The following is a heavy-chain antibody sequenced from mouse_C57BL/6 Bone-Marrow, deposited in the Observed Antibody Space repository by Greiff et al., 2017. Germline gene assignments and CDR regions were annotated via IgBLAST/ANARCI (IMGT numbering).Heavy chain of an antibody. V-gene: IGHV5-17*01. CDR3: ARPGGLLWFAY. Sequence: EVQGVESGGGLVKPGGSLKLSCAASGFTFSDYGMHWVRQAPEQGLEWVAYISSGSSTIYYADTVKGRFTISRDNAKNTLFLQLTSLRSEDTAMYYCARPGGLLWFAYWGQGTLVTVSA. D-gene: IGHD2-3*01. J-gene: IGHJ3*01. CDR2: ISSGSSTI. CDR1: GFTFSDYG.